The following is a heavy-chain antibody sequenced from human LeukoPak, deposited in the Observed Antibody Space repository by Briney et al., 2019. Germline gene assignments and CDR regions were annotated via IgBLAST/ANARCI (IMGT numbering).Heavy chain of an antibody. CDR1: GGSISSSSYY. CDR3: ANAGGYCSGGSCYSTGFDY. Sequence: SETLSLTCTVSGGSISSSSYYWGWIRQPPGKGLEWIGSIYYSGSTYYNPSLKSRVTISVDTSKDQFSLKLSSVTAADTAVYYCANAGGYCSGGSCYSTGFDYWGQGTLVTVSS. D-gene: IGHD2-15*01. V-gene: IGHV4-39*01. CDR2: IYYSGST. J-gene: IGHJ4*02.